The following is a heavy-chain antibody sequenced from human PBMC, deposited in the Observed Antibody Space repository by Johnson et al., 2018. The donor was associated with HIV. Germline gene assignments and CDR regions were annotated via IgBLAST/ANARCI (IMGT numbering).Heavy chain of an antibody. Sequence: VQLVESGGGLVQPGGSLRLSCAASGFTFSYYGIHWVRQASGKGLEWVGRIRSKANSYATAYAAAVKSRFNIYRDNSKNTPYLQRNSLRAEDTAVYYCAREGEWELLPGAFDIWGQGTMVTVSS. D-gene: IGHD1-26*01. V-gene: IGHV3-73*01. CDR1: GFTFSYYG. CDR2: IRSKANSYAT. CDR3: AREGEWELLPGAFDI. J-gene: IGHJ3*02.